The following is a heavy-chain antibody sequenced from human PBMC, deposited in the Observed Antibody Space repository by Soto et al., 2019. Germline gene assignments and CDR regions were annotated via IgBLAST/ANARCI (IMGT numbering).Heavy chain of an antibody. J-gene: IGHJ6*02. CDR3: VKDRDSNSWPSRDV. D-gene: IGHD3-22*01. CDR2: ISPKSGSI. Sequence: ASVKVSCKTSGYTFTRNGISWVRQAPGQGLEWMGRISPKSGSIKYAQKFQGRVIMTTDTSTSTAYVELRSLRSDDTAVYYCVKDRDSNSWPSRDVWGPGTTVTVSS. CDR1: GYTFTRNG. V-gene: IGHV1-18*01.